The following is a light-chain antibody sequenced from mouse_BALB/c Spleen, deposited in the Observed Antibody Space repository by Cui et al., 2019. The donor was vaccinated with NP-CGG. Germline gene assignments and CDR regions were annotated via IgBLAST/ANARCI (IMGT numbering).Light chain of an antibody. CDR3: ALWYSNHWV. CDR2: GTN. Sequence: QAVVTQESALTTSPGETVKLTCRSSIGAVTTSNYANWVKEKPDHLFTGLIGGTNNRVPGVPARFSGSLIGDKAALTITGAQTEDEAIYFCALWYSNHWVFGGGTKLTVL. CDR1: IGAVTTSNY. V-gene: IGLV1*01. J-gene: IGLJ1*01.